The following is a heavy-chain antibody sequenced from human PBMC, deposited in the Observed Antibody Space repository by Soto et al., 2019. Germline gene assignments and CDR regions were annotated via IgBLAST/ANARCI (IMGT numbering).Heavy chain of an antibody. Sequence: ASVKVSCKASGYTFTGYYMHWVRQAPGQGLEWMGIINPSGGSTSYAQKFQGRVTMTRDTSTSTVYMELSSLRSEDTAVYYCARDRGGHIVAVTAHGMDVWGQGTTVTVSS. CDR1: GYTFTGYY. CDR3: ARDRGGHIVAVTAHGMDV. J-gene: IGHJ6*02. D-gene: IGHD2-21*02. V-gene: IGHV1-46*01. CDR2: INPSGGST.